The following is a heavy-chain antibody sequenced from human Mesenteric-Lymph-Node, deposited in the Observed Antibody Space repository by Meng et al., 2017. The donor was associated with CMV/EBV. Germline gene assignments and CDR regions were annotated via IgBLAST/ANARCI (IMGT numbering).Heavy chain of an antibody. CDR1: GYTFTGYY. J-gene: IGHJ4*02. D-gene: IGHD4-17*01. Sequence: SVKVSCKASGYTFTGYYMHWVRQAPGQGLEWMGGIIPIFRTTNYAQKFQGRVTITTDESTSTGYMELSSLRSEDTAVYYCAREVTNFDNPKGYFDYWGQGTLVTVSS. V-gene: IGHV1-69*05. CDR2: IIPIFRTT. CDR3: AREVTNFDNPKGYFDY.